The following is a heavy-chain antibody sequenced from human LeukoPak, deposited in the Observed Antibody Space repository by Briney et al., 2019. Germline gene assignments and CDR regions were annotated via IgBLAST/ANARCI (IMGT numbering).Heavy chain of an antibody. CDR1: GGSISSYY. CDR2: IYTSGST. Sequence: SETLSLTCTVSGGSISSYYWSWIRQPAGKGLEWIGRIYTSGSTNYNPSLKSRVTMSVDTSKNQFSLKLSSVTAADTAVYYCARPRSTGGWDGDFDYWGQGTLVTVSS. V-gene: IGHV4-4*07. J-gene: IGHJ4*02. D-gene: IGHD6-19*01. CDR3: ARPRSTGGWDGDFDY.